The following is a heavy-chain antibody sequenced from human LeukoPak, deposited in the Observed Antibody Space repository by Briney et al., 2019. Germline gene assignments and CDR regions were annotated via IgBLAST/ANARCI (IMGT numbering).Heavy chain of an antibody. D-gene: IGHD3-10*01. CDR1: GFTFSSYG. Sequence: PGGSLRLSCAASGFTFSSYGMHWVRQAPGKGLEWVAVISYDGSNKYYADSVKGRFTISRDNSKSTLFLQMSSLRTDDTAVYYCAKRDYHGSGTHGLFDSWGQGTLVTVSS. CDR3: AKRDYHGSGTHGLFDS. V-gene: IGHV3-30*18. J-gene: IGHJ4*02. CDR2: ISYDGSNK.